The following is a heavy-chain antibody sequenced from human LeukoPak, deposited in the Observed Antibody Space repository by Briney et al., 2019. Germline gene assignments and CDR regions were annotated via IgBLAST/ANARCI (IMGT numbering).Heavy chain of an antibody. V-gene: IGHV4-39*01. D-gene: IGHD2-15*01. CDR3: AAQVYCSGGSCYSRYFDY. J-gene: IGHJ4*02. CDR2: IYYSGST. Sequence: TTSETLSLTCTVSDGSVSSSSYSWGWIRQPPGKGLEWIGSIYYSGSTYCNPSLKSRVTISADTYKNQFSLKLTSVTAADTAVFYCAAQVYCSGGSCYSRYFDYWGQGTLVTVSS. CDR1: DGSVSSSSYS.